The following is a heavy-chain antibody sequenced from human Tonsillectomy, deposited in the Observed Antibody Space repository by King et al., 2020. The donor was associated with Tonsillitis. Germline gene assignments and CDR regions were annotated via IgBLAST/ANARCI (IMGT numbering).Heavy chain of an antibody. D-gene: IGHD5-18*01. V-gene: IGHV4-39*01. CDR3: ARGRVTSGHYNWFDP. CDR1: GGSISRTTYY. J-gene: IGHJ5*02. CDR2: VYFTGST. Sequence: LQLQESGPGLVKPSETLSLTCTVSGGSISRTTYYWGWIRQPPGKGLEWIGSVYFTGSTYYNPSLISRVTISVDTSKNQFSLRLSSVTAADTALYYCARGRVTSGHYNWFDPWGQGTLVTVSS.